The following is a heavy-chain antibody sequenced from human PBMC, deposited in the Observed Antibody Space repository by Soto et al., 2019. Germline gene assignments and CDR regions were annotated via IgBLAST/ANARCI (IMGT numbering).Heavy chain of an antibody. CDR1: GFTFTSSA. V-gene: IGHV1-58*01. CDR3: AAEEEGPYYFDY. Sequence: QMQLVQSGPEVKKPGTSVKVSCKASGFTFTSSAVQWVRQARGQRLEWIGWIVVGSGNTNYAQKFQERVTITRDMSTSTAYMELSSLRSEDTAVYYCAAEEEGPYYFDYWGQGTLVTVSS. CDR2: IVVGSGNT. J-gene: IGHJ4*02.